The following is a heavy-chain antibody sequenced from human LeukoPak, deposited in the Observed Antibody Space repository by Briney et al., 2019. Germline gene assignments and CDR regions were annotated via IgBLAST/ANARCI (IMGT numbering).Heavy chain of an antibody. CDR2: IYHSGNT. CDR3: VRVGDCTSAACLDTRFDP. CDR1: GGSISSGGYY. D-gene: IGHD2-2*01. J-gene: IGHJ5*02. V-gene: IGHV4-31*03. Sequence: SQTLSLTCTVSGGSISSGGYYWSWIRQLPGKGLEWIGYIYHSGNTVYKPSLRSRVTMSVDTSKNQFSLKLTSVTAADTGVYYCVRVGDCTSAACLDTRFDPWGQGTLVTVSS.